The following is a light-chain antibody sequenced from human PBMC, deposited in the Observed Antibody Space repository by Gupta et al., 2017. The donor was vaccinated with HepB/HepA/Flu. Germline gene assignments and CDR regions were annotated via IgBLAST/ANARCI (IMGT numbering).Light chain of an antibody. J-gene: IGKJ2*01. V-gene: IGKV3-15*01. CDR1: QSVSNN. Sequence: EIVMTQSPPTLYVSPGETATLSCRASQSVSNNLAWYQKKPGQAPRLLVYGISTRATGIPARFSGSGSGTDFSLTISSLQPEDSAVYYCQQYNNWPPDTFGQGTKVEIK. CDR2: GIS. CDR3: QQYNNWPPDT.